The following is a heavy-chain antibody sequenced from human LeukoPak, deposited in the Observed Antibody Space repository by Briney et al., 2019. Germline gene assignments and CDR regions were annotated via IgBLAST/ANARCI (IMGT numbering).Heavy chain of an antibody. Sequence: ASVKVSCKASGYTFTSYGISWVRQAPGQGLEWMGWISAYNGNTNYAQKLQGRVTMTTDTSTSTAYMELRSLRSDDTAVYYCARLVRFGEFSVFLPPHFDYWGQGTLVTVSS. V-gene: IGHV1-18*01. J-gene: IGHJ4*02. CDR1: GYTFTSYG. CDR2: ISAYNGNT. D-gene: IGHD3-10*01. CDR3: ARLVRFGEFSVFLPPHFDY.